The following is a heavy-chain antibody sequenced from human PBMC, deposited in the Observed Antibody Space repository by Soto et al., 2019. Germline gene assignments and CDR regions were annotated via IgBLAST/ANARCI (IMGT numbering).Heavy chain of an antibody. CDR3: AKEVAGELDNYYYGMDV. CDR2: ISYDGSNK. J-gene: IGHJ6*02. D-gene: IGHD6-6*01. CDR1: GFTFSSYG. Sequence: QVQLVESGGGVVQPGRSLRLSCAASGFTFSSYGMHWVRQTPGKGLAWVAVISYDGSNKDYADSVKGRFTISRDKSKNTLFLQMNSLRVEDTAVYYCAKEVAGELDNYYYGMDVWGQGTTVTVSS. V-gene: IGHV3-30*18.